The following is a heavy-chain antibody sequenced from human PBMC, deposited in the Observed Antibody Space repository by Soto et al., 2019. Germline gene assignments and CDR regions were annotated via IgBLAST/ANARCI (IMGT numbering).Heavy chain of an antibody. D-gene: IGHD2-21*02. CDR3: ARAGVACGGDCEWFDP. CDR2: IYYSGST. J-gene: IGHJ5*02. Sequence: SETLSLTCTVSGGSISSYYWSWIRQPPGKGLEWIGYIYYSGSTNYNPSLKSRVTISVDTSKNQFSLKLSSVTAADTAVYYCARAGVACGGDCEWFDPWGQGTLVTVSS. V-gene: IGHV4-59*01. CDR1: GGSISSYY.